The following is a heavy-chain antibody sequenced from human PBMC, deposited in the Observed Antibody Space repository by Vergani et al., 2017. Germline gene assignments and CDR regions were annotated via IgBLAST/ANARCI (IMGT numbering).Heavy chain of an antibody. Sequence: QVQLQESGPGLVKPSETLSLTCTVSGGSVSSGSYYWSWIRQPPGKGLEWIGYISYSGSTNYNPSLKSRVTISVDTSKNQFSLKLSSVTAADTAVYYCARGGIYGDYLNFDYWGQGTLVTVSS. V-gene: IGHV4-61*01. CDR2: ISYSGST. CDR3: ARGGIYGDYLNFDY. CDR1: GGSVSSGSYY. J-gene: IGHJ4*02. D-gene: IGHD4-17*01.